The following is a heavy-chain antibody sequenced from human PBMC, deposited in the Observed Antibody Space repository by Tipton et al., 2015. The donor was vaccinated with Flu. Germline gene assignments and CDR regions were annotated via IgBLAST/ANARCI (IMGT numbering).Heavy chain of an antibody. Sequence: SLRLSCVVSGFNFGDHAMHWVRQVPGGGLEWVLLISRDGHTTYYADSVTGRFTISRDNAKNSLSLHMKSLRREDSGLYYCTKDITPDGYESTFDYWGQGSQVTVSS. CDR2: ISRDGHTT. CDR1: GFNFGDHA. D-gene: IGHD5-18*01. CDR3: TKDITPDGYESTFDY. J-gene: IGHJ4*02. V-gene: IGHV3-43*02.